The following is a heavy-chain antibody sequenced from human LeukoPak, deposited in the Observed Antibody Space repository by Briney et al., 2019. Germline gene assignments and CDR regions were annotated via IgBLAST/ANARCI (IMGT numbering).Heavy chain of an antibody. D-gene: IGHD4-17*01. V-gene: IGHV3-33*06. CDR3: VKSGPDFGDLPSEYYFDF. CDR2: IWYDGSNQ. CDR1: GFSFSSYA. J-gene: IGHJ4*02. Sequence: GGSLRLSCAASGFSFSSYAMHWVRQAPGKGLEWVAVIWYDGSNQYYADSVRGRFTISRDNSKNTLHLQMNSLRAEDTAAYYCVKSGPDFGDLPSEYYFDFWGQGTLVTVSP.